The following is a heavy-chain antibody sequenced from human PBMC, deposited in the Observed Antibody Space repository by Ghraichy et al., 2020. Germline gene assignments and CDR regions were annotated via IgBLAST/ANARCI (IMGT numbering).Heavy chain of an antibody. CDR1: GYTFTGYY. CDR2: INPNSGGT. CDR3: ARALWFRELSNYYGMDV. V-gene: IGHV1-2*06. D-gene: IGHD3-10*01. J-gene: IGHJ6*02. Sequence: ASVKVSCKASGYTFTGYYMHWVRQAPGQGLEWMGRINPNSGGTNYAQKFQGRVTMTRDTSISTAYMELSRLRSDDTAVDYCARALWFRELSNYYGMDVWGQGTTVTVSS.